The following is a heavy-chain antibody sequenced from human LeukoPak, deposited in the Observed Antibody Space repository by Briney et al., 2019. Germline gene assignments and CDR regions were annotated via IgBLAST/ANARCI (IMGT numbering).Heavy chain of an antibody. CDR2: IKGDGIST. J-gene: IGHJ4*02. Sequence: PGRSLRLSCAASGFDFSSNWMHWVRHAPGQGLVWVSRIKGDGISTNYADSVKGRFTISRDIAKNTLYLQVNSLRAEDTGVYYCAKDHYWSIDYWGRGTLVTVSS. V-gene: IGHV3-74*01. D-gene: IGHD3-3*01. CDR1: GFDFSSNW. CDR3: AKDHYWSIDY.